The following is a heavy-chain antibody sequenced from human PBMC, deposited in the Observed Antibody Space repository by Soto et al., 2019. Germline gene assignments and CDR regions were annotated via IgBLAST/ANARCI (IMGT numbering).Heavy chain of an antibody. D-gene: IGHD1-20*01. V-gene: IGHV4-31*02. CDR3: VRDQRYDWNYYYGMAV. CDR1: GGSISVGGYY. J-gene: IGHJ6*02. CDR2: IYYSGST. Sequence: PSETLSLTCTVSGGSISVGGYYWNWIRQHPGKGLEWIGFIYYSGSTYYNPSLKSRVIMSLDTSKNQFSLELSSVTAADTAVYYCVRDQRYDWNYYYGMAVWGQGTTVTVS.